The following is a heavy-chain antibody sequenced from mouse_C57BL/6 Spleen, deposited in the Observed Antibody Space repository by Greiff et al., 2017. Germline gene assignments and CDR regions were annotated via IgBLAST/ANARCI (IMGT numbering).Heavy chain of an antibody. D-gene: IGHD1-1*01. Sequence: QVQLKQPGAELVRPGSSVKLSCKASGYTFTSYWMHWVKQRPIQGLEWIGNIDPSDSETHYNQKFKDKATLTVDKSSSTAYMQLSSLTSEDSAVYYCARWDYYGSSHYFDYWGQGTTLTVSS. J-gene: IGHJ2*01. V-gene: IGHV1-52*01. CDR2: IDPSDSET. CDR1: GYTFTSYW. CDR3: ARWDYYGSSHYFDY.